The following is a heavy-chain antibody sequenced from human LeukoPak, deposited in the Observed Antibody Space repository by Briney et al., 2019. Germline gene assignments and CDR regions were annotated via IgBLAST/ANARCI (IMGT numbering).Heavy chain of an antibody. V-gene: IGHV1-2*02. CDR3: AREIYSYGYYYYYYMDV. J-gene: IGHJ6*03. CDR1: GYTFTGYY. Sequence: ASVKVSCKASGYTFTGYYMHWVRQAPGQGLEWMGWINPNSGGTNYAQKFQGRVTMTRDTSISTAYMELSRLRSDDTAVYYCAREIYSYGYYYYYYMDVWGKGTTVTISS. D-gene: IGHD5-18*01. CDR2: INPNSGGT.